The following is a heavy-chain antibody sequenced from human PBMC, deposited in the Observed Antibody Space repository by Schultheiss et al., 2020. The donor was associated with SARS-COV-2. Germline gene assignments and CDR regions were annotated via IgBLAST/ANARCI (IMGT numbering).Heavy chain of an antibody. V-gene: IGHV4-61*08. CDR1: GGSISSGDYY. J-gene: IGHJ3*02. CDR3: ARAAGVAATLFAFDI. CDR2: IYYSGST. Sequence: SETLSLTCTVSGGSISSGDYYWSWIRQPPGKGLEWIGYIYYSGSTNYNPSLKSRVTISVDKSKNQFSLKLSSVTAADTAVYYCARAAGVAATLFAFDIWGQGTMVTVSS. D-gene: IGHD2-15*01.